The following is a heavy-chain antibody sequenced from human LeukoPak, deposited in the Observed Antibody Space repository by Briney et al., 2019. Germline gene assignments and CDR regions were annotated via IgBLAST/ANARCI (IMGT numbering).Heavy chain of an antibody. CDR1: GFTFSSYE. CDR3: ARFSGLVVVPKNVFDI. J-gene: IGHJ3*02. V-gene: IGHV3-48*03. Sequence: GGSLRLSCAASGFTFSSYEMNWVRQAPGKGLEWVSYISSSGSTIYYADSVKGRFTISRDNAKNTLYLQMNSLRAEDTAVYYCARFSGLVVVPKNVFDIWGKGKMVTVSS. D-gene: IGHD2-21*01. CDR2: ISSSGSTI.